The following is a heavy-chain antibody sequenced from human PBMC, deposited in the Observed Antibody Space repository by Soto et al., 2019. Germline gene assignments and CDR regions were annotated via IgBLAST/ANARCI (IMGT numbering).Heavy chain of an antibody. Sequence: EVQLVETGGGLIQPGGSLRLSCAASGFTVSSNYMSWVRQAPGKGLEWVSVIYSGGNTYYADSVQGRFIISRDNSKNTLYLQMNSLRAEDTAVYYCERDVGGWAFDIWGQGTMVTVSS. CDR2: IYSGGNT. D-gene: IGHD2-15*01. V-gene: IGHV3-53*02. J-gene: IGHJ3*02. CDR3: ERDVGGWAFDI. CDR1: GFTVSSNY.